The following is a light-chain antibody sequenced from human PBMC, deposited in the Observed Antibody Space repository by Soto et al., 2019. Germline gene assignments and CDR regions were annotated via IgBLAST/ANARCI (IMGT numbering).Light chain of an antibody. J-gene: IGKJ5*01. CDR2: DAS. CDR1: QSVSSN. CDR3: QQRSNWLSIT. Sequence: EIVLTQSPATLSLSPGERATLSCRASQSVSSNLAWYQQKPGQAPRLLIYDASNRATGIPARFSGSGSGTDFTLTISSLEPEDFAVYYCQQRSNWLSITFGQGTRLENK. V-gene: IGKV3-11*01.